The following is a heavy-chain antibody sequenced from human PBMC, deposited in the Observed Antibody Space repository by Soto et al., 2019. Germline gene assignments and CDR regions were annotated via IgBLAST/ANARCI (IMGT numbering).Heavy chain of an antibody. Sequence: EVQLVECGGGLVQPGGSLRLTCAASGFSFSSHNMNWVRQAPGKGLEWISYISTSGSSIYYADSVEGRFTISRDNAKNSLYLQMNSLRAEDTALYYCARSGNYRLDCWGQGTLVTISS. V-gene: IGHV3-48*01. CDR3: ARSGNYRLDC. CDR2: ISTSGSSI. CDR1: GFSFSSHN. J-gene: IGHJ4*02. D-gene: IGHD1-26*01.